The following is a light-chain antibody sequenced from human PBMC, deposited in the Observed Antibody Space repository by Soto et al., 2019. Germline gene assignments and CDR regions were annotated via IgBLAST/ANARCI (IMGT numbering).Light chain of an antibody. V-gene: IGLV2-11*01. J-gene: IGLJ2*01. CDR3: CAYGGYNLL. CDR2: DIS. Sequence: QSALTQPRSVSGSPGQSVTISCTGTSSDIGTYNYVSWYRQQPGKAPKVIIYDISKRPSGVPDRFSGSKSGNTASLTISGLQAEYESDYYCCAYGGYNLLFGGGTKLTVL. CDR1: SSDIGTYNY.